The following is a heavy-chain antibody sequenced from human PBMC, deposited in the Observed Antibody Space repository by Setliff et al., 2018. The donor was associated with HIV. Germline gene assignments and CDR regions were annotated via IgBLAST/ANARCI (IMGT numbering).Heavy chain of an antibody. V-gene: IGHV4-61*09. CDR3: ATFSPRDAFDI. J-gene: IGHJ3*02. D-gene: IGHD3-16*01. CDR1: GGSISSGSYY. CDR2: MYTSGST. Sequence: SETLSLTCTVSGGSISSGSYYWSWIRQPAGKGLEWIGHMYTSGSTNYNPSLKSRVTISVDTSKNQFSLNLSSVTAADTAFYYCATFSPRDAFDIWGQGTMVTVSS.